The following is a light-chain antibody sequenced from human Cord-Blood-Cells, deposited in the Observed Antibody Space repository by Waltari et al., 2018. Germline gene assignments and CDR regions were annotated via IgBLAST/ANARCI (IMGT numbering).Light chain of an antibody. CDR3: CAYAGSYTWV. Sequence: QSALTQPRSVSGSPGQSVTISCTGTSSDVGGYNYVSWYHQHPSKAPKLMIYDVSKRPSGVPDRFSGAKSGNTASLTISGLQAEDEADYYCCAYAGSYTWVFGGGTKLTVL. V-gene: IGLV2-11*01. CDR2: DVS. CDR1: SSDVGGYNY. J-gene: IGLJ3*02.